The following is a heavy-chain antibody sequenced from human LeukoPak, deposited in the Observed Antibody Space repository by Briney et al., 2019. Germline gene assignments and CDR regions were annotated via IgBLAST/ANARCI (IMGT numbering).Heavy chain of an antibody. J-gene: IGHJ4*02. V-gene: IGHV1-2*02. D-gene: IGHD2-2*01. Sequence: GASVKVSCKTSGYTFTGYYIQWVRQAPGQGLEWMGWINPNSGGTNYAQKFQGRVTMTRDTSISTAYMELSRLRSDDTAVYYCARGEGEPAAIDYWGQGTLVTVSS. CDR3: ARGEGEPAAIDY. CDR2: INPNSGGT. CDR1: GYTFTGYY.